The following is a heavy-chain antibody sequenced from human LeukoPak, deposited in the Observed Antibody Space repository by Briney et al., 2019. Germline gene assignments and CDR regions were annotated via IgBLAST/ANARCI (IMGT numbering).Heavy chain of an antibody. CDR3: ARDLLWFGENWFDP. J-gene: IGHJ5*02. V-gene: IGHV4-59*11. CDR2: IYYSGST. CDR1: GGSISSHY. D-gene: IGHD3-10*01. Sequence: SETLSLTCTVSGGSISSHYWSWIRQPPGKGLEWIGYIYYSGSTNYNPSLKSRVTISVDTSKNQFSLKLSSVTAADTAVYYCARDLLWFGENWFDPWGQGTLVTVSS.